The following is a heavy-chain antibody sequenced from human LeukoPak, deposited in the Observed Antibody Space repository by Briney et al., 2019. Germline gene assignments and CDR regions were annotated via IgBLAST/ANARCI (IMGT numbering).Heavy chain of an antibody. D-gene: IGHD3-10*01. CDR3: ARDQGRGIWFGELIDAFDI. CDR2: ISSSSSYI. CDR1: GFTFSSYS. J-gene: IGHJ3*02. Sequence: GGSLRLSCAASGFTFSSYSMNWVRQAPGEGLEWVSSISSSSSYIYYADSVKGRFTISRDNAKNSLYLQMNSLRAEDTAVYYCARDQGRGIWFGELIDAFDIWGQGTMVTVSS. V-gene: IGHV3-21*01.